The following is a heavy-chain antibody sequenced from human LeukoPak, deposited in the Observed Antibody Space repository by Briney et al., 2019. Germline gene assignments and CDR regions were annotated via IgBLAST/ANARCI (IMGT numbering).Heavy chain of an antibody. CDR3: ASGYCSGGSCYVSLDY. Sequence: GGSLRLSCAASGFTFSNAWMSWVRQAPGKGLEWVGRIKSKTDGGTTDYAAPVKGRFTISRDDSKNTLYLQMNSLKTEDTAVYYCASGYCSGGSCYVSLDYWGQGTLVTVSS. J-gene: IGHJ4*02. V-gene: IGHV3-15*01. CDR1: GFTFSNAW. D-gene: IGHD2-15*01. CDR2: IKSKTDGGTT.